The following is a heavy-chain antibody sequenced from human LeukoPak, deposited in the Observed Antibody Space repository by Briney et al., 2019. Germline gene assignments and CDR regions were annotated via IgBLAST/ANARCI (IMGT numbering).Heavy chain of an antibody. CDR3: ARRASGEDLFDY. V-gene: IGHV4-31*03. D-gene: IGHD3-10*01. Sequence: SETLSLTCTVSGGSISSGGYYWSWIRQHPGKGLEWIGYIYYSGSTYYNPSLKSRVTISVDTSKNQFSLKLSSVTAADTAVYYCARRASGEDLFDYWGQGTLVTVSS. J-gene: IGHJ4*02. CDR2: IYYSGST. CDR1: GGSISSGGYY.